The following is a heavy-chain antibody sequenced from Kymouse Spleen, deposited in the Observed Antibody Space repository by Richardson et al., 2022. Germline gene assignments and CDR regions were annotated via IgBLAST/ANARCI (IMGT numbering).Heavy chain of an antibody. J-gene: IGHJ6*02. Sequence: EVQLVESGGGLVQPGGSLRLSCAASGFTFSDHYMDWVRQAPGKGLEWVGRTRNKANSYTTEYAASVKGRFTISRDDSKNSLYLQMNSLKTEDTAVYYCARRNWNYVDYYYYYGMDVWGQGTTVTVSS. V-gene: IGHV3-72*01. CDR2: TRNKANSYTT. D-gene: IGHD1-7*01. CDR1: GFTFSDHY. CDR3: ARRNWNYVDYYYYYGMDV.